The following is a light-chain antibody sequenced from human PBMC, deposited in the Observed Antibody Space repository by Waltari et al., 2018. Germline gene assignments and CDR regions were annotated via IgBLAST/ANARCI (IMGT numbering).Light chain of an antibody. CDR2: SAS. Sequence: EIVVTQSPATLSVSPGERATLYCRASQSIGDNLAWYQQKPGQPPRLRIYSASRRLPGVPDRCSGSGSGTDFTLTISSLQSEDFAVYYCQQCNDWPPYTFGRGTKLEI. J-gene: IGKJ2*01. V-gene: IGKV3-15*01. CDR3: QQCNDWPPYT. CDR1: QSIGDN.